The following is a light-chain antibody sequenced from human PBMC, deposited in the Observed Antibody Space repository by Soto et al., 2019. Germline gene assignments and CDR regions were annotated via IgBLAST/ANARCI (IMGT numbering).Light chain of an antibody. Sequence: EVVVTQSQGTLSLSPGERATLSCRASQSVNSIYLAWYQQKPGQAPRLLIYGASSRATGIPDRFSGSGSESDFTLTISSLEPEDFAVYYCQQRSYPITFGQGTRLE. CDR1: QSVNSIY. J-gene: IGKJ5*01. V-gene: IGKV3-20*01. CDR2: GAS. CDR3: QQRSYPIT.